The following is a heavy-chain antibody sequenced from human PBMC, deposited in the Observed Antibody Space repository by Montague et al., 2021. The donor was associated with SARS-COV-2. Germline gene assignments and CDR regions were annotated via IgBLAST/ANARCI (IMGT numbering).Heavy chain of an antibody. D-gene: IGHD2-2*01. Sequence: SETLSLTCAVYGGSFSGYYWSWIRQPPGKGLEWIGDINRSGSTNYNPSLKSRVTISVDTSKNQFSLKLSSVTAADTAVYYCARVRAVPAAMRIFSLGRSYYGMDVWGQGTTVTVSS. CDR2: INRSGST. J-gene: IGHJ6*02. CDR3: ARVRAVPAAMRIFSLGRSYYGMDV. V-gene: IGHV4-34*01. CDR1: GGSFSGYY.